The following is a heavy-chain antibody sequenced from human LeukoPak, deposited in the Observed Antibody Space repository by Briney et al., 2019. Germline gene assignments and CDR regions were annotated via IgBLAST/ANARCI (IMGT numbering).Heavy chain of an antibody. Sequence: ASLKVSCKASGYTFTGYYMHCGRQAPGQGLEWMGWINPNSGGTNYAQKFQGRVTMTRDTSISTAYMELSRLRSDDTAVYYCARSRTGSGFLFDYWGQGTLVTVSS. J-gene: IGHJ4*02. V-gene: IGHV1-2*02. CDR3: ARSRTGSGFLFDY. CDR1: GYTFTGYY. CDR2: INPNSGGT. D-gene: IGHD3-10*01.